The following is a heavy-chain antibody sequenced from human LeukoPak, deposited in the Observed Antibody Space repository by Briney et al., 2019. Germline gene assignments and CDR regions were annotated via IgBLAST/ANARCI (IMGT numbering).Heavy chain of an antibody. CDR3: AKGPLHDFWSGYLNY. Sequence: GGSLRLSCAASGFTFSSYAMSWVRQTPGKGLEWVSAISGSGGSTYYADSVKGRFTISRDNSKNTLYLQMNSLRAEDTAVYYCAKGPLHDFWSGYLNYWGQGTLVTVSS. CDR2: ISGSGGST. V-gene: IGHV3-23*01. D-gene: IGHD3-3*01. J-gene: IGHJ4*02. CDR1: GFTFSSYA.